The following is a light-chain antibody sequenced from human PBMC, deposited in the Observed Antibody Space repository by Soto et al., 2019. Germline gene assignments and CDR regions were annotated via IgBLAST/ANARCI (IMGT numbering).Light chain of an antibody. Sequence: QSVLTQPPAASGSPGQSVTISCTGTSSDVGRYNDISWYQQRPGKAPKLIIYEVSKRPSGVPDRLSGFKYGNTASLTVSGLQAEDEADYYCSSYAGNSRYVFGTGTKVTVL. CDR1: SSDVGRYND. CDR2: EVS. V-gene: IGLV2-8*01. CDR3: SSYAGNSRYV. J-gene: IGLJ1*01.